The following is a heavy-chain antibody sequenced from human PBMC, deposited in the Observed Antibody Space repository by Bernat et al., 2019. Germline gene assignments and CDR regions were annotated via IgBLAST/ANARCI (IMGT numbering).Heavy chain of an antibody. V-gene: IGHV3-15*01. D-gene: IGHD5-18*01. CDR3: TTERADGYNYIGAFDI. J-gene: IGHJ3*02. Sequence: EVQLLESGGGLVEPGGSLGLSCAASGFTLNNSWMSWVRQAPGKGLEWVGRIKSRTDGATGDYAAHVKGRFSISRDDSKNTLFLLKNSLKTDDTAVYYCTTERADGYNYIGAFDIWGHGTMVTVSS. CDR2: IKSRTDGATG. CDR1: GFTLNNSW.